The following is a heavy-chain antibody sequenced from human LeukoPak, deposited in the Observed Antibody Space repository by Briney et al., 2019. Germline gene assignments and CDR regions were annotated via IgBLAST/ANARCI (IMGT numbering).Heavy chain of an antibody. CDR3: AKEGRSLQTY. V-gene: IGHV3-7*03. J-gene: IGHJ4*02. CDR2: IKEDGTET. CDR1: GFTFSNHW. D-gene: IGHD5-24*01. Sequence: GGSLRLSCVASGFTFSNHWMSWVRLAPGKGLEWVANIKEDGTETYYVDSVKGRFTISRDNAKNSLYLQMNSLRVEDTAVYYCAKEGRSLQTYWGQGTLVTVSS.